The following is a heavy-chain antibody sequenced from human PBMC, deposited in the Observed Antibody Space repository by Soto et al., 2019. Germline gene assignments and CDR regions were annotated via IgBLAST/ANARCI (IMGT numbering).Heavy chain of an antibody. J-gene: IGHJ5*02. Sequence: PSGTLSLTSAVSGGSSGSSSYYWGCFRQTPGKGLEWIGSIYYSGSTYYNPSLKSRVTISVDTSKNQFSLKLSSVTAADTAVYYCARRINWSDPWGQATLLTVSS. V-gene: IGHV4-39*01. CDR2: IYYSGST. CDR3: ARRINWSDP. CDR1: GGSSGSSSYY. D-gene: IGHD2-15*01.